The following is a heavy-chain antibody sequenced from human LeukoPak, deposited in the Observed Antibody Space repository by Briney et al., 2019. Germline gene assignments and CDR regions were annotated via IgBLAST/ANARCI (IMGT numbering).Heavy chain of an antibody. CDR3: ARTKEVATISYFDS. Sequence: GGSLRLSCAASGFTFSSYEMNWVRQAPGKGLEWVSYIDSSGSTIHYADSVKGRFTISRDNAKNSLYLQMNSLRAEDTAVYYCARTKEVATISYFDSWGQGTLVTVSS. CDR1: GFTFSSYE. CDR2: IDSSGSTI. J-gene: IGHJ4*02. D-gene: IGHD5-24*01. V-gene: IGHV3-48*03.